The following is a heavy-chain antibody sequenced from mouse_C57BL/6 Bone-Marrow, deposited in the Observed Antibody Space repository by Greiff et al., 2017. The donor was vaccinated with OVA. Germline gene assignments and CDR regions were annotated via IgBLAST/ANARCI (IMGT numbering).Heavy chain of an antibody. Sequence: LMESGAELVRPGASVKLSCTASGFNIKDDYMHWVKQRPEQGLEWIGWIDPENGDTEYASKFQGKATITADTSSNTAYLQLSSLTSEDTAVYYCTFDGYYFDYWGQGTTLTVSS. CDR2: IDPENGDT. D-gene: IGHD2-3*01. CDR3: TFDGYYFDY. CDR1: GFNIKDDY. J-gene: IGHJ2*01. V-gene: IGHV14-4*01.